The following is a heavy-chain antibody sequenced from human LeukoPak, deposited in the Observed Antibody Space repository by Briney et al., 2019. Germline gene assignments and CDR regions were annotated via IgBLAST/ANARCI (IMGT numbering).Heavy chain of an antibody. Sequence: GGSLRLSCAASGFTFSIYAMSWVRQAPGKGLEWVSAISGSGGSTYYADSVKGRLTISRDNYKKKLYVQINRLRAEDTAVYYCARVAINDYGDYFDYWGQGTLVTVSS. CDR2: ISGSGGST. V-gene: IGHV3-23*01. D-gene: IGHD4-17*01. CDR1: GFTFSIYA. CDR3: ARVAINDYGDYFDY. J-gene: IGHJ4*02.